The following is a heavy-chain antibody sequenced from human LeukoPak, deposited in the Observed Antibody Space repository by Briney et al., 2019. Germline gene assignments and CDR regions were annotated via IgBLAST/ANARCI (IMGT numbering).Heavy chain of an antibody. CDR1: GYTFTSYG. CDR3: ARISEYCGGDCYYFDY. D-gene: IGHD2-21*02. V-gene: IGHV1-18*01. J-gene: IGHJ4*02. CDR2: ISAYNGNT. Sequence: ASVKVSCKASGYTFTSYGISWVRQAPGQGLEWMGWISAYNGNTNYAQKLQGRVTMTTDTSTSTAYMELSSLRSEDTAVYYCARISEYCGGDCYYFDYWGQGTLVTVSS.